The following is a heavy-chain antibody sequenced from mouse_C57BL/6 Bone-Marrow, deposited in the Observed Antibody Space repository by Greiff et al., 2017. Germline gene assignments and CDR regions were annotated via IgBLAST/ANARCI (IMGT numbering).Heavy chain of an antibody. CDR3: TRERLCYGSSYGY. CDR1: GYTFTDYE. D-gene: IGHD1-1*01. Sequence: LVESGAELVRPGASVTLSCKASGYTFTDYEMHWVKQTPVHGLEWIGAIDPETGGTAYNQKFKGKAILTADKASSTAYMELRSLTSEDSAVYYCTRERLCYGSSYGYWGQGTTLTVSS. V-gene: IGHV1-15*01. J-gene: IGHJ2*01. CDR2: IDPETGGT.